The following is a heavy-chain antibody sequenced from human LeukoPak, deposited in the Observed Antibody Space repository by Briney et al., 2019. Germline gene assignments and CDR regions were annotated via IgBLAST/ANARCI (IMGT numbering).Heavy chain of an antibody. CDR2: INSEGSST. CDR3: ARGPWFYYDSSGYSY. J-gene: IGHJ4*02. CDR1: GFTFSSYW. D-gene: IGHD3-22*01. Sequence: GGSLRLSCAASGFTFSSYWMHWVRHAPGKGLVWVSRINSEGSSTSYADSVKGRFTISRDNAKNTLYLQMNSLRAEDTAVYYCARGPWFYYDSSGYSYWGQGTLVTVSS. V-gene: IGHV3-74*01.